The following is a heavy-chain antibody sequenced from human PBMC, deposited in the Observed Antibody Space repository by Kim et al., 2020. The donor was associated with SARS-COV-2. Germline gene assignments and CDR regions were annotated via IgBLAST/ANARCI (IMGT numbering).Heavy chain of an antibody. V-gene: IGHV5-10-1*01. CDR2: IDPSDSST. J-gene: IGHJ4*02. Sequence: GESLKISCQGSGYTFINYWINWVRHVPGKGLEWMGKIDPSDSSTHYSPSFQGHDTMSVDASINTAYLEWSGLKASDSATYYCASMGMIIEGSGDYWGQGTLITVSS. D-gene: IGHD3-22*01. CDR1: GYTFINYW. CDR3: ASMGMIIEGSGDY.